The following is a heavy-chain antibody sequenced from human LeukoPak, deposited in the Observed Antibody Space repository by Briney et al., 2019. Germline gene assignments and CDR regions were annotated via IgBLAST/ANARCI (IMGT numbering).Heavy chain of an antibody. V-gene: IGHV3-23*01. CDR1: GFTFSSYG. J-gene: IGHJ4*02. Sequence: PGGSLRLSCAASGFTFSSYGMSWVRQAPGKGLEWVSAISGSGGSTYYADSVKGRFTISRDNSKNTLYLQMNSLRAEDTALYYCAKGTTAMVTGGFDYWGQGTLVTVSS. D-gene: IGHD5-18*01. CDR3: AKGTTAMVTGGFDY. CDR2: ISGSGGST.